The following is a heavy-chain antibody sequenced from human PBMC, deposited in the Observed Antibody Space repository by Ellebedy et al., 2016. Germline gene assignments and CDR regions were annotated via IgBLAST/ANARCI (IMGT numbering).Heavy chain of an antibody. D-gene: IGHD3-16*01. J-gene: IGHJ5*02. CDR2: ISSSRSYI. V-gene: IGHV3-21*01. Sequence: GGSLRLXXAASEFTFSSYSMNWVRQAPGKGLEWVSSISSSRSYIYYADSVKGRFTISRDNAKNSLYLQMNSLRAEDTAVYYCARGVGGTSLNWFDPWGQGTLVTVSS. CDR1: EFTFSSYS. CDR3: ARGVGGTSLNWFDP.